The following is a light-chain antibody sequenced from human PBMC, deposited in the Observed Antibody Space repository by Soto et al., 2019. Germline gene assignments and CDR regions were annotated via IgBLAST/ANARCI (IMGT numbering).Light chain of an antibody. Sequence: QYVLTQPPSASGSPGQSVTISCTGTSSDVGGYNYVSWYQQHPGKAPKLMIYEVSKRPSGVPDRLSGSKSGNTASLTVSGLQVEDEADYYCASYTGSDTLVFGGGTKLTVL. CDR1: SSDVGGYNY. CDR2: EVS. V-gene: IGLV2-8*01. CDR3: ASYTGSDTLV. J-gene: IGLJ2*01.